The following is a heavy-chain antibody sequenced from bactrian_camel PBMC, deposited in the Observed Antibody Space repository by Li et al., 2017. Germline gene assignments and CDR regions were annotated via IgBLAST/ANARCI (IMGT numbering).Heavy chain of an antibody. J-gene: IGHJ4*01. CDR2: IDSAGAPT. D-gene: IGHD5*01. Sequence: DVQLVESGGGSVEAGGSLRLSCTASGYTCAAYDFAWFHQAPGKEREGVAAIDSAGAPTYTYSVAGRFTISKDNGKNTLYLEMNDLQLDDTAMYYCAAGLRAGRLYCHFATDFDYWGQGTQVTVS. CDR3: AAGLRAGRLYCHFATDFDY. CDR1: GYTCAAYD. V-gene: IGHV3S40*01.